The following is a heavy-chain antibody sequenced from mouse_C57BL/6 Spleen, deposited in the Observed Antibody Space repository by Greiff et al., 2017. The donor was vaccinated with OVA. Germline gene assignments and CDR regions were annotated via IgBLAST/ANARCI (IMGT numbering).Heavy chain of an antibody. CDR1: GFTFSSYA. CDR2: ISDGGSYT. V-gene: IGHV5-4*01. CDR3: AREGGSSLYYFDY. D-gene: IGHD1-1*01. Sequence: EVQRVESGGGLVKPGGSLKLSCAASGFTFSSYAMSWVRQTPEKRLEWVATISDGGSYTYYPDNVKGRFTISRDNAKNNLYLQMSHLKSEDTAMYYCAREGGSSLYYFDYWGQGTTLTVSS. J-gene: IGHJ2*01.